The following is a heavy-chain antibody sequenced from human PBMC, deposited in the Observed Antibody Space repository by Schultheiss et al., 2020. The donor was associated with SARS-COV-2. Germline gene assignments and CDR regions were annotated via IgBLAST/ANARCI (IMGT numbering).Heavy chain of an antibody. V-gene: IGHV3-33*08. CDR3: ARSHLPTSWYYFDY. CDR2: IRYDGSNK. D-gene: IGHD2-2*01. Sequence: GGSLRLSCAASGFTFSSYEMNWVRQAPGKGLEWVAFIRYDGSNKYYADSVKGRFTISRDNAKNSLYLQMNSLRAEDTALYYCARSHLPTSWYYFDYWGQGTLVTVSS. CDR1: GFTFSSYE. J-gene: IGHJ4*02.